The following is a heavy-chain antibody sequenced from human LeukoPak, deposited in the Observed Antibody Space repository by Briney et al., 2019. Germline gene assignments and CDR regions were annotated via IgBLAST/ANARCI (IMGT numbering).Heavy chain of an antibody. D-gene: IGHD3-10*01. V-gene: IGHV4-4*07. CDR3: ARETFITLVRVNWFDP. J-gene: IGHJ5*02. CDR2: IYTSGST. CDR1: GGSISSYY. Sequence: SETLSLTCTVSGGSISSYYWSWIRQPAGKGLEWIGRIYTSGSTNYNPSLKSRATISIDTSKNQLSLRLTSVTAADTAVYYCARETFITLVRVNWFDPWGQGTLVTVSS.